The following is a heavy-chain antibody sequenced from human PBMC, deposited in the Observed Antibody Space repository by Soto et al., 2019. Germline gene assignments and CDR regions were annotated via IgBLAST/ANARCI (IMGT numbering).Heavy chain of an antibody. D-gene: IGHD2-8*01. J-gene: IGHJ5*02. CDR1: GYTFTSYG. CDR2: VNAYNGNT. V-gene: IGHV1-18*01. CDR3: ARDGINRNGMFDWFDP. Sequence: ASVKVSCKASGYTFTSYGISWVRQAPGQGLEWMGWVNAYNGNTNYAQKFQGRVTMTTDNSRSTLYMHMNSLRAEDTAMYYCARDGINRNGMFDWFDPWGQGTLVTVSS.